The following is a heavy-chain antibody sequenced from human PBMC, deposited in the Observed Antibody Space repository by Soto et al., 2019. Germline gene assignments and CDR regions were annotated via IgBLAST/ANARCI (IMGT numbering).Heavy chain of an antibody. Sequence: KQSQTLSLTCAISGDSVSSNSAAWNWIRQSPSRGLEWLGRTYYRSKWYNDYAVSVKSRITINPDTSKNQFSLQLNSVTPEDTAVYYCARDRGTHDRLYYYYYYMDVWGKGTTVTVSS. V-gene: IGHV6-1*01. CDR1: GDSVSSNSAA. CDR2: TYYRSKWYN. D-gene: IGHD3-3*01. J-gene: IGHJ6*03. CDR3: ARDRGTHDRLYYYYYYMDV.